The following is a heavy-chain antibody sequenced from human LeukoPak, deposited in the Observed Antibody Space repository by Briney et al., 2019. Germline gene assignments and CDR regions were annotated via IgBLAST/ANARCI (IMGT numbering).Heavy chain of an antibody. D-gene: IGHD1-7*01. CDR2: ISGSGGST. Sequence: GGSLRLSCAASGFTFSSYAMAWVRQAPGKGLEWVSAISGSGGSTYYADSVKGRFTISRDNSKNTLYLQMNSLRAEDTAVYYCARDRTGTTRGYYYYYMDVWGKGTTVTVSS. J-gene: IGHJ6*03. CDR3: ARDRTGTTRGYYYYYMDV. V-gene: IGHV3-23*01. CDR1: GFTFSSYA.